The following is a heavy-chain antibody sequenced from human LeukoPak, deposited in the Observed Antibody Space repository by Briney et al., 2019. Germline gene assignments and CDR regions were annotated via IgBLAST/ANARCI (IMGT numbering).Heavy chain of an antibody. V-gene: IGHV4-34*01. CDR1: GGSFSGYY. Sequence: SETLSLTCAVYGGSFSGYYWSWIRQPPGEGLEWIGEINHSGSTNYNPSLKSRVTISVDTSKNQFSLKLSSVTAADTAVYYCARIVGATLFDYWGQGTLVTVSS. J-gene: IGHJ4*02. CDR3: ARIVGATLFDY. D-gene: IGHD1-26*01. CDR2: INHSGST.